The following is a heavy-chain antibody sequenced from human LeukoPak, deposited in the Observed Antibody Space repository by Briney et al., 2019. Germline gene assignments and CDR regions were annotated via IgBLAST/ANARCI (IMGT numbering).Heavy chain of an antibody. CDR2: ISYDGSNK. CDR3: ARDRGGLQFDWFDP. V-gene: IGHV3-30*01. D-gene: IGHD5-24*01. J-gene: IGHJ5*02. Sequence: QPGRSLRLSCAASGFTFSSYVMHWVRQAPGKGLEWVAVISYDGSNKYYAGSVKGRFTISRDNSKNTLYLQMNSLRAEDTAVYYCARDRGGLQFDWFDPWGQGTLVTVSS. CDR1: GFTFSSYV.